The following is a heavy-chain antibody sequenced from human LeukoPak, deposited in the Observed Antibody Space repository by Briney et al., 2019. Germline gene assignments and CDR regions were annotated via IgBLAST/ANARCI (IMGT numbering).Heavy chain of an antibody. Sequence: GGSLRLSCAASGFTFSAYAMSWVRQAPGKGLEWVSAISRSGSSTDYADSVKGRFTISRDNSKNTLYLQMNSLRAEDTAVYYCAKQLGRNYFEYWGQGTLVTVSS. D-gene: IGHD7-27*01. CDR3: AKQLGRNYFEY. V-gene: IGHV3-23*01. CDR1: GFTFSAYA. CDR2: ISRSGSST. J-gene: IGHJ4*02.